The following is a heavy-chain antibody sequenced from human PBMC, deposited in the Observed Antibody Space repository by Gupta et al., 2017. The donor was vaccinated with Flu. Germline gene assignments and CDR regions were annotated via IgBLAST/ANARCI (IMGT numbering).Heavy chain of an antibody. Sequence: SSCMNWVRKAPGKGLEGGASISSSSNYIYYEDAVKCRFTISREKAKKALYRQMKRLRAEETAVYYFTIEAASGMDTIMGIWGQGTMVTVSS. CDR2: ISSSSNYI. V-gene: IGHV3-21*01. J-gene: IGHJ3*02. D-gene: IGHD3-16*01. CDR1: SSC. CDR3: TIEAASGMDTIMGI.